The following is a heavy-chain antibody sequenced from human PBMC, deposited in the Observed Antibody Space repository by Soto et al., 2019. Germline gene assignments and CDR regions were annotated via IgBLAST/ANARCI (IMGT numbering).Heavy chain of an antibody. V-gene: IGHV3-23*01. Sequence: GGSLRLSCGVSGFPFAPSTMSCVRQAPGKGLEWVSTISVSVGSTYSADSVQGRFTVSSDISDNTLFLRMTSLTADDTAVYFCAKRDVPHSTSNAYFYDHWGRGVLVTVSS. J-gene: IGHJ4*02. CDR1: GFPFAPST. CDR3: AKRDVPHSTSNAYFYDH. CDR2: ISVSVGST. D-gene: IGHD2-21*02.